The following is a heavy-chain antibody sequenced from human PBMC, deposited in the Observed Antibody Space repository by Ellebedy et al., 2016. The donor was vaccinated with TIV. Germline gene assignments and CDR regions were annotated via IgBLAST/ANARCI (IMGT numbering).Heavy chain of an antibody. CDR1: GFTFSSYW. CDR3: VRDWSYAFDF. V-gene: IGHV3-33*08. CDR2: IRYDGSKQ. J-gene: IGHJ3*01. Sequence: GESLKISXVASGFTFSSYWMTWVRQAPGKGLEWVAVIRYDGSKQFYADTVKGRFTISTDTAKNLLSLQMNGLRDEDTAVYYCVRDWSYAFDFWGQGTVVTVSS.